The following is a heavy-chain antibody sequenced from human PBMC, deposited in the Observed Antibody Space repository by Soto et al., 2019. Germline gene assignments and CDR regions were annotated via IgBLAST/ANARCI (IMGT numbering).Heavy chain of an antibody. CDR2: ISYDGSNK. CDR1: GFTFSSYA. J-gene: IGHJ4*02. V-gene: IGHV3-30-3*01. Sequence: GSLRLSCAASGFTFSSYAMHWVRQAPGKGLEWVAVISYDGSNKYYADSVKGRFTISRDNSKNTLYLQMNSLRAEDTAFYYCVRGASLNFDYWGQGTLVTVSS. D-gene: IGHD1-26*01. CDR3: VRGASLNFDY.